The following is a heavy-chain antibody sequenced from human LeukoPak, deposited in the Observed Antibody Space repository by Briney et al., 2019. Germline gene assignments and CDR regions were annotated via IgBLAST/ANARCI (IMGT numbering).Heavy chain of an antibody. CDR3: ARWVGNRNWFDP. J-gene: IGHJ5*02. D-gene: IGHD1-26*01. Sequence: PSETLSLTCTVSGGSISSGSYLWGCIRQSPGKGLEWIGSISYSGSTYYNPSLKTRVTVSVDTSKNQSSLKVTSVTAADTAVYYCARWVGNRNWFDPWGQGTLVTVSS. CDR2: ISYSGST. CDR1: GGSISSGSYL. V-gene: IGHV4-39*07.